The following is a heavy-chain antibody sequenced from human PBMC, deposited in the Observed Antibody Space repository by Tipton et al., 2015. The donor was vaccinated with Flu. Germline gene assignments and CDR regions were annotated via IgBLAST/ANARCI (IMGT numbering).Heavy chain of an antibody. CDR2: IYYSGST. D-gene: IGHD1-26*01. V-gene: IGHV4-59*01. CDR1: GGSISGYY. Sequence: TLSLTCTVSGGSISGYYWTWIRQPPGKGLEWIGYIYYSGSTNYNPSLKSRVTISVVTSKNQFSLKLSSVTAADTAVYYCARGSYGELLYFDYWGQGTLGIVSS. J-gene: IGHJ4*02. CDR3: ARGSYGELLYFDY.